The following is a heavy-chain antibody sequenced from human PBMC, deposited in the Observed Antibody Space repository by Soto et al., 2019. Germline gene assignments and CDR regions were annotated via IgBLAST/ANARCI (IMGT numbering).Heavy chain of an antibody. CDR3: ARQGFGPLHGLVDV. J-gene: IGHJ6*02. CDR1: GGSISSYY. CDR2: VHHSWGS. Sequence: QVQLQESGPGLVKPSETLSLSCTVSGGSISSYYWSWFRQSPGKRMEWIGYVHHSWGSSYNPSLQSRVAISLDTSKSQFSLKVTSVRATDTAVYYCARQGFGPLHGLVDVWGQGTTVTVSS. V-gene: IGHV4-59*08. D-gene: IGHD3-10*01.